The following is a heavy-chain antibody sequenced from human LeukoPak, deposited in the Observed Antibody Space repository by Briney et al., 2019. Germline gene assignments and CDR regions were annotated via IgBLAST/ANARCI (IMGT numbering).Heavy chain of an antibody. V-gene: IGHV3-30-3*01. CDR2: ISYDGGKK. CDR3: ARAKGYCSGGSCYSYYYYGMDV. CDR1: GFTFSSYA. Sequence: GGSLRLSCAASGFTFSSYAMSWVRQAPGKGLEWVAVISYDGGKKYYADSVKGRFTISRDNSKTTLYLQLNSLRTEDTAVYYCARAKGYCSGGSCYSYYYYGMDVWGQGTTVTV. J-gene: IGHJ6*02. D-gene: IGHD2-15*01.